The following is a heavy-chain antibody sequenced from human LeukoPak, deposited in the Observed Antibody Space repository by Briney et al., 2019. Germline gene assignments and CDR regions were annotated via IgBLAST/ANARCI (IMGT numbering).Heavy chain of an antibody. CDR1: GGSISSGGYY. D-gene: IGHD2-2*01. CDR3: ASTVVVPAASVPDNWFDP. J-gene: IGHJ5*02. CDR2: IYYSGST. Sequence: SQTLSLTCTVSGGSISSGGYYWSWIRQHPGKGLEWIGYIYYSGSTYYNPSLKSRVTISVGTSKNQFSLKLSSVTAADTAVYYCASTVVVPAASVPDNWFDPWGQGTLVTVSS. V-gene: IGHV4-31*03.